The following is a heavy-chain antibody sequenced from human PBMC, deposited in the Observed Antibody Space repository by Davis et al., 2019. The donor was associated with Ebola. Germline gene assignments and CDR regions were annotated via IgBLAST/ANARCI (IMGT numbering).Heavy chain of an antibody. CDR1: GGTFSSYA. J-gene: IGHJ6*02. CDR3: ARERQYYYYGMDV. V-gene: IGHV1-69*04. CDR2: ILPILGIA. Sequence: SVKVSCQASGGTFSSYAISWVRQAPGQGLEWMGRILPILGIANYAQKFQGRVTITADKSTSTAYMELSSLRSEDTAVYYCARERQYYYYGMDVWGQGTTVTVSS.